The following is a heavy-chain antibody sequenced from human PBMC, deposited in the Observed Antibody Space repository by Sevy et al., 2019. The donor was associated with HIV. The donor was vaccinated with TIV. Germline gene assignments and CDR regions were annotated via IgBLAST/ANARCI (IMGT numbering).Heavy chain of an antibody. J-gene: IGHJ4*01. CDR2: ISFDGRNE. D-gene: IGHD2-8*01. Sequence: GESLKISCAASGFTFGNHAIHWVRQAPGKGLEWVAIISFDGRNEHYADSVKGRFTISRDNSKNTVYLQMTRLRTEDTAVYYCARDRCTDGVCFRSGYFHYWGQGTLVTVSS. CDR1: GFTFGNHA. V-gene: IGHV3-30*04. CDR3: ARDRCTDGVCFRSGYFHY.